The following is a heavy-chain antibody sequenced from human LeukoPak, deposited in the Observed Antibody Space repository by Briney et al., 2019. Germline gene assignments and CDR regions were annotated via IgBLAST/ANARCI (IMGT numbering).Heavy chain of an antibody. V-gene: IGHV1-18*01. D-gene: IGHD1/OR15-1a*01. CDR1: GYTFTSYG. CDR2: ISAYNGNT. Sequence: ASVKVSCKASGYTFTSYGISWVRQAPGQGLEWMGWISAYNGNTNYAQKLQGRVAMTTDTSTSTAYMELRSLRSDDTAVYYCARVDSPPLNWNKYYYYMDVWGKGTTVTVSS. CDR3: ARVDSPPLNWNKYYYYMDV. J-gene: IGHJ6*03.